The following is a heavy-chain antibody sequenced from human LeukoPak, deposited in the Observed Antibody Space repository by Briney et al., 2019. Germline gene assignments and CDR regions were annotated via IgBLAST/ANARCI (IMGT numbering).Heavy chain of an antibody. V-gene: IGHV4-39*07. CDR1: GDSISSSSYY. CDR3: ARQNKLGIGYYFDY. CDR2: FYYSGST. D-gene: IGHD7-27*01. Sequence: KPSETLSLTCTVSGDSISSSSYYWGWIRQPPGKGLEWIGTFYYSGSTYYNPSLKSRVTISVDTSKNQFSLKLSSVTAADTAVYYCARQNKLGIGYYFDYWGQGTLVTVSS. J-gene: IGHJ4*02.